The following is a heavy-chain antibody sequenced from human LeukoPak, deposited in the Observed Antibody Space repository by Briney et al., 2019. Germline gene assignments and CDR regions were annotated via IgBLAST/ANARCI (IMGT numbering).Heavy chain of an antibody. V-gene: IGHV4-59*01. J-gene: IGHJ3*02. CDR2: IYYSGST. CDR1: GGSISSYY. D-gene: IGHD3-22*01. Sequence: SETLSLTCTVPGGSISSYYWSWIRQPPGKGLEWIGYIYYSGSTNYNPSLKSRVTISVDTSKNQFSLKLSSVTAADTAVYYCARDHYDSSGYYWLYAFDIWGQGTMVTVSS. CDR3: ARDHYDSSGYYWLYAFDI.